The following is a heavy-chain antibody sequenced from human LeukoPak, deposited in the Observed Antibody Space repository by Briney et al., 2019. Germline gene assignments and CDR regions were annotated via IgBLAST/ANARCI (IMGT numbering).Heavy chain of an antibody. Sequence: GGSLRLSCAASGITFSSYGMHWVRQAPGKGLEWVAVISYDGSNKYYADSVKGRFTISRDNSKNTLYLQMNSLRAEDTAVYYCAKELLGPTRGYSGYDPYYFDYWGHGTLVTVSS. V-gene: IGHV3-30*18. CDR2: ISYDGSNK. D-gene: IGHD5-12*01. CDR3: AKELLGPTRGYSGYDPYYFDY. CDR1: GITFSSYG. J-gene: IGHJ4*01.